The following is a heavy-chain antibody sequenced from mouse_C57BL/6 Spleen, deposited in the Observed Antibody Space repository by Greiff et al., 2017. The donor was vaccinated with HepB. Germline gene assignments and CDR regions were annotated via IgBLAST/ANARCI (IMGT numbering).Heavy chain of an antibody. V-gene: IGHV7-3*01. D-gene: IGHD1-1*01. Sequence: EVHLVESGGGLVQPGGSLSLSCAASGFTFTDYYMSWVRQPPGKALEWLGFIRNKANGYTTEYSASVKGRFTISRDNSQSILYLQMNALRAEDSATYYCARSRGSDAMDYWGQGTSVTVSS. CDR3: ARSRGSDAMDY. CDR1: GFTFTDYY. CDR2: IRNKANGYTT. J-gene: IGHJ4*01.